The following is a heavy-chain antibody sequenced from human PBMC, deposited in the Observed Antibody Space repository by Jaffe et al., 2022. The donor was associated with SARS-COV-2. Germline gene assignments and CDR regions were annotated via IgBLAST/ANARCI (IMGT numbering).Heavy chain of an antibody. CDR3: TWNSRESIIDY. J-gene: IGHJ4*02. CDR1: GITFNNAW. Sequence: EVQLVESGGGLVQPGGSLRLSCAASGITFNNAWMSWVRQAAGKGPEWVGRIKSKAGGGATDYAAPVKGRFTISRDDSKNTLYLQMHSLETGDTALYFCTWNSRESIIDYWGQGTLVTVSS. CDR2: IKSKAGGGAT. V-gene: IGHV3-15*01. D-gene: IGHD6-13*01.